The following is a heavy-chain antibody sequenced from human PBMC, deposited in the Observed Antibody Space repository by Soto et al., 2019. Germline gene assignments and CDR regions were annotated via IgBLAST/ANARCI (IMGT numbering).Heavy chain of an antibody. J-gene: IGHJ3*02. D-gene: IGHD2-15*01. CDR3: AREGYCSGGSCYDDAFDI. CDR1: GFTVCSNY. CDR2: IYSGGST. V-gene: IGHV3-66*01. Sequence: EVQLVESGGGLVQPGGSLRLSCAASGFTVCSNYMSWVRQAPGKGLEWISVIYSGGSTYYADSVKGRFTISRDNSKNTLYLQMNSLRAEDTAVYYCAREGYCSGGSCYDDAFDIWGQGTMVTVSS.